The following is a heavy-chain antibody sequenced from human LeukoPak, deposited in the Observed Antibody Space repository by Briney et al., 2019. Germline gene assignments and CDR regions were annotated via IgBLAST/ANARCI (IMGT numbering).Heavy chain of an antibody. J-gene: IGHJ5*02. CDR1: GGSISSGGYY. Sequence: PSETLSLTCTVSGGSISSGGYYWSWIRQHPGKGLEWIGYIYYSGSTYYNPSLKSRVTISVDTSKNQFSLKLSSVTAADTAVYYCARATDVVPAAIPGGWFDPWGQGTLVTVSS. CDR2: IYYSGST. D-gene: IGHD2-2*01. V-gene: IGHV4-31*03. CDR3: ARATDVVPAAIPGGWFDP.